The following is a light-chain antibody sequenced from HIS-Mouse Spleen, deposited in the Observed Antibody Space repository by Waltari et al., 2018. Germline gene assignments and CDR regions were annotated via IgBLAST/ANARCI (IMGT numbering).Light chain of an antibody. V-gene: IGLV2-18*02. J-gene: IGLJ1*01. CDR2: EVS. CDR3: SSYTSSSTV. Sequence: QSALTQPPSVSRSPGQSVTIPCTRTSSDVGSYNRVSWYQQPPGTAPKLMIYEVSNRPSGVPDRFSGSKSGNTASLTISGLQAEDEADYYCSSYTSSSTVFGTGTKVTVL. CDR1: SSDVGSYNR.